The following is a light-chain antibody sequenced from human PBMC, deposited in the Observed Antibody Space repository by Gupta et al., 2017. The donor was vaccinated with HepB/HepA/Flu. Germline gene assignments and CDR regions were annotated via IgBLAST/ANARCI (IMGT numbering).Light chain of an antibody. J-gene: IGKJ4*01. CDR2: DAS. Sequence: EIVLTQSPATLSLSPVERATLSCRASQSVSSYLAWYQQKPGQAPRLLIYDASNRATGIPARFSGSGSGTDFTLTISSREPEDFAVYYCQQRSNWRGLTFGGGTKVEIK. V-gene: IGKV3-11*01. CDR1: QSVSSY. CDR3: QQRSNWRGLT.